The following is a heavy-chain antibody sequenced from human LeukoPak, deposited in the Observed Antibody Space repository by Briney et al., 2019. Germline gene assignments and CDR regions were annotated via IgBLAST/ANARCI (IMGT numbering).Heavy chain of an antibody. Sequence: PSETLSLTCAVYGGPFSGYYWSWIRQPPGKGLEWIGEINHSGSTNYNPSLKSRVTISVDTSKNQFSLKLSSVTAADTAVYYCARRRGWYTNFDYWGQGTLVTVSS. CDR2: INHSGST. CDR1: GGPFSGYY. V-gene: IGHV4-34*01. CDR3: ARRRGWYTNFDY. D-gene: IGHD6-19*01. J-gene: IGHJ4*02.